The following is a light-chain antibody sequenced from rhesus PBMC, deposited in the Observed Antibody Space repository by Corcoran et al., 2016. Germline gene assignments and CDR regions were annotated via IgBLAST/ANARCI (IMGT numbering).Light chain of an antibody. CDR2: GVS. J-gene: IGLJ2*01. CDR3: CSYTTSSTFL. CDR1: SSDVGGYNY. V-gene: IGLV2S7*01. Sequence: QAAPTQPPSVSGSPGQSVTISCTGTSSDVGGYNYVSWYQQHPGKAPKLMIYGVSKRPSGVSDRFSGSKSGNTASLTISGLQAEDEAHYYCCSYTTSSTFLFGGGTRLTVL.